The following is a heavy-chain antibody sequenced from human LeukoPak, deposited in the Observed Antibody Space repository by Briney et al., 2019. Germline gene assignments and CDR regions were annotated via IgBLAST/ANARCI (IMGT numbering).Heavy chain of an antibody. CDR3: VRDQDWAFDY. CDR2: INTKSKAI. CDR1: GFTFSSYS. V-gene: IGHV3-48*01. D-gene: IGHD3-9*01. J-gene: IGHJ4*02. Sequence: GGSLRLSCAASGFTFSSYSMNWIRQAPGKGLEWISFINTKSKAIYYADSVKGRFTISRDNARNLLHLQMNSLRAEDTALYFCVRDQDWAFDYWGQGTLVTVSS.